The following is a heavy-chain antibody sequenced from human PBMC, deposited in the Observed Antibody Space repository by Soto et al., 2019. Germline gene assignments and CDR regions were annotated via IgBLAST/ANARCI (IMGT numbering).Heavy chain of an antibody. Sequence: GGSLRLSCAASGFTFSSYGMHWVRQAPGKGLEWVAVIWYDGSNKYYADSVKGRSTISRDNSKNTLYLQMNSLRAEDTAVYYCARDRHSNYGDYYYYYGMDVWGQGTTVTVSS. D-gene: IGHD4-4*01. CDR1: GFTFSSYG. V-gene: IGHV3-33*01. J-gene: IGHJ6*02. CDR2: IWYDGSNK. CDR3: ARDRHSNYGDYYYYYGMDV.